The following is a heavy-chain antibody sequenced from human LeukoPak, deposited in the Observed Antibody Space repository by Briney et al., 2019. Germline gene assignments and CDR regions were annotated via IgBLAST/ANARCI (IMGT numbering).Heavy chain of an antibody. CDR2: INHSGST. Sequence: SETLSLTCAVYGGSSSGYYWSWIRQPPGKGLEWIGEINHSGSTNYNPSLKSRVTISVDTSKNQFSLKLSSVTAADTAVYYCARGLYSSGWYDLRGVNWFDPWGQGTLVTVSS. V-gene: IGHV4-34*01. D-gene: IGHD6-19*01. CDR3: ARGLYSSGWYDLRGVNWFDP. CDR1: GGSSSGYY. J-gene: IGHJ5*02.